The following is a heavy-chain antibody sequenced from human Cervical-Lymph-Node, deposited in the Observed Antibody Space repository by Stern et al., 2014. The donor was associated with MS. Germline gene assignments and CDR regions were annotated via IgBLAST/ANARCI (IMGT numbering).Heavy chain of an antibody. CDR3: AKDGDYYDPRGGAFDI. Sequence: VQLVESGGGVVQPGRSLRLSCAASGFTFSSYGMHWVRQAPGKGLEWVAVISYDGSNKYYADSVKGRFTISRDNYKNTLYLQMNSLRAEDTAVYYCAKDGDYYDPRGGAFDIWGQGTMVTVSS. V-gene: IGHV3-30*18. CDR1: GFTFSSYG. J-gene: IGHJ3*02. CDR2: ISYDGSNK. D-gene: IGHD3-22*01.